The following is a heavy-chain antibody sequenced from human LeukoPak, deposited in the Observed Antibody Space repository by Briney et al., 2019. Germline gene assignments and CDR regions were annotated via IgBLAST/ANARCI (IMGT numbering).Heavy chain of an antibody. V-gene: IGHV3-30*19. D-gene: IGHD3-22*01. J-gene: IGHJ4*02. Sequence: GGSLRLSCAASGFTFTSYGFYWVRPAPGKGLEWVAVISYDGSNKYYADSVKGRFTISRDNSKNTLYLQMNSLRSEDTAVYYCARGIYNSSGYYCRYWGQGTLVTVSS. CDR3: ARGIYNSSGYYCRY. CDR1: GFTFTSYG. CDR2: ISYDGSNK.